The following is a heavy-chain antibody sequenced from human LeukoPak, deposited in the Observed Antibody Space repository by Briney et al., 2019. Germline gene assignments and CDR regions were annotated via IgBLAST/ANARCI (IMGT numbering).Heavy chain of an antibody. CDR1: GDSISSFY. CDR2: MYNSGST. CDR3: ARLSFDYVGGAFDI. Sequence: SETLSLTCTVSGDSISSFYWSWIRQPPGKGLEWIGYMYNSGSTSYNPSLKSRVSISVDTSKNHFSLKLSSVTAADTAVYYCARLSFDYVGGAFDIWGQGTMVTVSS. V-gene: IGHV4-59*08. J-gene: IGHJ3*02. D-gene: IGHD3-16*01.